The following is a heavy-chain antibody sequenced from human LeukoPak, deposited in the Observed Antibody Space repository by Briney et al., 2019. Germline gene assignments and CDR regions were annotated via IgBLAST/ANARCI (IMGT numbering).Heavy chain of an antibody. CDR1: GFTFSSYA. V-gene: IGHV3-23*01. CDR3: ATLGFTYGKAWLDP. D-gene: IGHD2-8*01. CDR2: ISGSGGST. Sequence: GGSLRLSCAASGFTFSSYAMSWVRQAPGKGLEWVSAISGSGGSTYYADSVKGRFTISRDNSKNTLYLQVNSLRAEDTAVYYCATLGFTYGKAWLDPWGQGIPVTVSS. J-gene: IGHJ5*02.